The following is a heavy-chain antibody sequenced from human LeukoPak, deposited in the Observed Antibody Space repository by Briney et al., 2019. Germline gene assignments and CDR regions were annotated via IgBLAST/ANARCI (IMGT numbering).Heavy chain of an antibody. CDR1: GFTFSNYW. V-gene: IGHV3-7*02. J-gene: IGHJ4*02. CDR2: IKQDGSAK. CDR3: ASSNVLRLGELSTYYFDY. Sequence: GGSLRLSCSASGFTFSNYWMSWVRQAPGKGLEWVAKIKQDGSAKDHVDSVKGRFTIFRDNAKNLLYLQMNGLRAADTAVYYCASSNVLRLGELSTYYFDYWGQGTLVTVSS. D-gene: IGHD3-16*02.